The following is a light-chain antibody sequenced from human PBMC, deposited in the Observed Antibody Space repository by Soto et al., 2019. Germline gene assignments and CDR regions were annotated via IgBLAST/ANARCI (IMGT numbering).Light chain of an antibody. Sequence: EIVMTQSPAIRSLSPGERATLSCRASQSVSSNLAWYQQKPGQTPKLLIYVASTRATGIPARFSGSGSGTEFTLTISSLQSEDFAVYYCQQYNVWPLTFGGGTKVEFK. CDR2: VAS. V-gene: IGKV3-15*01. J-gene: IGKJ4*01. CDR3: QQYNVWPLT. CDR1: QSVSSN.